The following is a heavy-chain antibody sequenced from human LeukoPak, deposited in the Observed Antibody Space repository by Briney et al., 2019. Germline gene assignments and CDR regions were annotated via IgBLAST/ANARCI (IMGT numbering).Heavy chain of an antibody. V-gene: IGHV4-38-2*02. D-gene: IGHD6-13*01. CDR2: IYHSGST. J-gene: IGHJ3*02. Sequence: PSETLSLTCTVSGYSISSGYYWGWIRQPPGKGLEWIESIYHSGSTYYNPSLKSRVTISVDTSKNQFSLKLSSVTAADTAVYYCARMAAAPIYAFDIWGQGTMVTVSS. CDR3: ARMAAAPIYAFDI. CDR1: GYSISSGYY.